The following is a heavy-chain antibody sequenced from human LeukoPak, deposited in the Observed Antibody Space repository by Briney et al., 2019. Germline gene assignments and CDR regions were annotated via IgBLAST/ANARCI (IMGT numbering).Heavy chain of an antibody. J-gene: IGHJ3*02. D-gene: IGHD1-1*01. CDR1: GXTFSSYT. CDR2: ITSVSSIL. V-gene: IGHV3-48*02. Sequence: PGGSLRLSCAASGXTFSSYTMNWVRQAPGKGLEWVSYITSVSSILSYADSVKGRFTISRDNAKNSLYLQMNSLRDEDTAVYYCARDLDWTFDIWGQGTMVTVSS. CDR3: ARDLDWTFDI.